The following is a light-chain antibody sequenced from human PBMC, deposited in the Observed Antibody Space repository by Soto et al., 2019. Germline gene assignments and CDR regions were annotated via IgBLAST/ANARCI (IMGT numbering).Light chain of an antibody. CDR3: SSYSTSSSSHWV. V-gene: IGLV2-14*01. J-gene: IGLJ2*01. Sequence: QSALTQPASVSGSPGQSITISCTGSSNDVGGHNFVSWYQQYPGKGPKLIIYEVPDRPSGVSNRFSGSRSGNTASLTISGLQAEDEADYYCSSYSTSSSSHWVFGGGTELTVL. CDR2: EVP. CDR1: SNDVGGHNF.